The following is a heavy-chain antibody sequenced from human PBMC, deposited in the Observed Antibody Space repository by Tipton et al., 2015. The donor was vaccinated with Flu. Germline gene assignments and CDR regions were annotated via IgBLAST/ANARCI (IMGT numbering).Heavy chain of an antibody. V-gene: IGHV3-66*02. Sequence: SLRLSCAASGFTVSSNYMSWVRQAPGKGLEWVSVIYSGGSTYYADSVKGRFTISRDNSKNTLYLQMNSLRAEDTAVYYCASSVYVWGSYGAFDIWDQGTMVTVSS. CDR1: GFTVSSNY. CDR3: ASSVYVWGSYGAFDI. J-gene: IGHJ3*02. CDR2: IYSGGST. D-gene: IGHD3-16*01.